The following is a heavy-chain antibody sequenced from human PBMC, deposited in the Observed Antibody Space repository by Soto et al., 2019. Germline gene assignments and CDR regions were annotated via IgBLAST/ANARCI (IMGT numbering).Heavy chain of an antibody. CDR2: IYYSGST. J-gene: IGHJ3*02. V-gene: IGHV4-39*01. CDR3: ARRETIGAFDI. D-gene: IGHD1-26*01. Sequence: QLQLQESGPGLVKPSETLSLTCTVSGGSISSSSYYWGWIRQPPGKGLEWIGSIYYSGSTYYNPSLKSRVTISVDTSKNQVSLKLSSVTAADTAVYYCARRETIGAFDIWGQGTMVTVSS. CDR1: GGSISSSSYY.